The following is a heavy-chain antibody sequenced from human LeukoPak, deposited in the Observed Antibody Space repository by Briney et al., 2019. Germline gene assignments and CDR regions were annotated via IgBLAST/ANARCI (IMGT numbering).Heavy chain of an antibody. J-gene: IGHJ4*02. Sequence: SETLSLTCTVSGGSTSSSSYYWGWIRQPPGKGLEWIGNIYYTGRTYYNPSLKSRVTISVDTSKNQFSLKLSSVSAADTAVYYCARLHYYDSSGPPLWGQGTLVTVSS. CDR2: IYYTGRT. D-gene: IGHD3-22*01. CDR3: ARLHYYDSSGPPL. CDR1: GGSTSSSSYY. V-gene: IGHV4-39*01.